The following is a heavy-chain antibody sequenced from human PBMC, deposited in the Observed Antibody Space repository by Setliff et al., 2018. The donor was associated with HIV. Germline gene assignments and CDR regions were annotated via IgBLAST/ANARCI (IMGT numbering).Heavy chain of an antibody. D-gene: IGHD4-17*01. Sequence: GSLRLSCTASGFTFSNAWMPWVRQPPGKGLEWIGEIYHSGSTNYNPSLKSRVTISRDPSTKQFSLKMTSMTAADTAVYYCAAFFVTPLMTQDFWGQGTLVTVSS. J-gene: IGHJ4*02. CDR1: GFTFSNAW. CDR3: AAFFVTPLMTQDF. CDR2: IYHSGST. V-gene: IGHV4-4*02.